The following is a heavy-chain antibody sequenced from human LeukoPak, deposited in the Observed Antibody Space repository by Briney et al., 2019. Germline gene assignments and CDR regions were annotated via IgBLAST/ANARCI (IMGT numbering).Heavy chain of an antibody. CDR3: ASSPGRWLQSPDYFDY. CDR1: GGSISSSSYY. J-gene: IGHJ4*02. V-gene: IGHV4-39*07. D-gene: IGHD5-24*01. CDR2: TYYSGST. Sequence: SETLSLTCTVSGGSISSSSYYWGWIRQPPGKGLEWIGSTYYSGSTYYNPSLKSRVTISVDTSKNQFSLKLSSVTAADTAVYYCASSPGRWLQSPDYFDYWGQGTLVTVSS.